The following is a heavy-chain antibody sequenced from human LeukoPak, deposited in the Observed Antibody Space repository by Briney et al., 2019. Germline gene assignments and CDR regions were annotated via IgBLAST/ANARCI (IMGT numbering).Heavy chain of an antibody. Sequence: ASVKVSCKASGYTFTSYYMHWVRQAPGQGLEWMGIINPSGGSTSYAQKFQGRVTMTRDTSTSTVYMELSSLRSEDTAVYYCARDRRVTLGYYYGMDVWGQGTTVTVSS. CDR3: ARDRRVTLGYYYGMDV. D-gene: IGHD7-27*01. CDR2: INPSGGST. V-gene: IGHV1-46*01. CDR1: GYTFTSYY. J-gene: IGHJ6*02.